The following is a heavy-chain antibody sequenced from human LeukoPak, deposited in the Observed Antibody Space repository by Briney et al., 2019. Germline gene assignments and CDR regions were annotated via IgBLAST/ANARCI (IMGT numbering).Heavy chain of an antibody. V-gene: IGHV3-11*04. J-gene: IGHJ4*02. CDR2: ISSSGSTI. CDR1: GFTFSDYY. Sequence: PGGSLRLSCAASGFTFSDYYMSWIRQAPGKGLEWVSYISSSGSTIYYADSVKGRFTISRDNAKKSLYLQMDSLRGEDTAVYYCARDVASSTYHFESSGLLDYWGQGTLVTVSS. D-gene: IGHD3-22*01. CDR3: ARDVASSTYHFESSGLLDY.